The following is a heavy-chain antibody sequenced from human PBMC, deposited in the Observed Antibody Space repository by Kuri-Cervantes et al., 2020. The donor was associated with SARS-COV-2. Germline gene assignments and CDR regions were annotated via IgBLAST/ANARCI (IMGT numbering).Heavy chain of an antibody. CDR3: ARDLGYVQLERRPYYYGMEV. V-gene: IGHV1-69*13. D-gene: IGHD1-1*01. Sequence: SVKVSCKASGGTFSSYAISWVRQAPGQGLEWMGGIIPIFGTANYAQKFQGRVTITADESTSTAYMELSSLRSEDTAVYYCARDLGYVQLERRPYYYGMEVWGQGTTVTVSS. CDR1: GGTFSSYA. CDR2: IIPIFGTA. J-gene: IGHJ6*02.